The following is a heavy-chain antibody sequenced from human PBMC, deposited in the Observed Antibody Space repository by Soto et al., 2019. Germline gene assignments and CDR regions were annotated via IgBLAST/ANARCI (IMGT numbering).Heavy chain of an antibody. Sequence: GASVKVSCKASGYTFTSYGISWVRQAPGQGLEWMGWISAYNGNTNYAQKLQGRVTMTTDTSTSTAYMELRSLRSDDTAVYYCARAEVYYDFWSGCYFIYWGQGTQVTVS. CDR3: ARAEVYYDFWSGCYFIY. CDR2: ISAYNGNT. D-gene: IGHD3-3*01. V-gene: IGHV1-18*01. CDR1: GYTFTSYG. J-gene: IGHJ4*02.